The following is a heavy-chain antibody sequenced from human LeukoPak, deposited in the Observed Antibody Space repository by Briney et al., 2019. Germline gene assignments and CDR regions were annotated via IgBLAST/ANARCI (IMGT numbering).Heavy chain of an antibody. J-gene: IGHJ4*02. D-gene: IGHD7-27*01. Sequence: SLRLSCXXXXFTFDDYAMHWVRQAPGKGLEWVSGISWNSGSIGYADSVKGRFTISRDNAKNSLYLQMNSLRAEDTALYYCAKDNGLTGYFDYWGQGTLVTVSS. CDR3: AKDNGLTGYFDY. V-gene: IGHV3-9*01. CDR1: XFTFDDYA. CDR2: ISWNSGSI.